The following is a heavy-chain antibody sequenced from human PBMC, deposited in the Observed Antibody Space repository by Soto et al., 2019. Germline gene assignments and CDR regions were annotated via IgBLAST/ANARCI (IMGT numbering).Heavy chain of an antibody. J-gene: IGHJ5*02. CDR3: ARVGPTGWFDP. Sequence: QVHLVQSGAEVKKPGASVKVSCKASGYSFTDYYMHWVRQAPGQGLEWMGWINTKTGGTNYAQRVQGRVTMTGDTSINPASMELSRLISDDTAVYYCARVGPTGWFDPWGQGTVVTVSS. CDR1: GYSFTDYY. CDR2: INTKTGGT. V-gene: IGHV1-2*02.